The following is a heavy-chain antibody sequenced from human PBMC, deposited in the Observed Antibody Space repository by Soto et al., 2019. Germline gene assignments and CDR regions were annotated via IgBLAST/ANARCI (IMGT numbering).Heavy chain of an antibody. J-gene: IGHJ6*02. D-gene: IGHD2-8*01. V-gene: IGHV1-18*01. CDR2: ISGYNGDT. CDR1: GYTFTRYG. Sequence: ALVKVPCKASGYTFTRYGISCVRQAPGKGLEWMGWISGYNGDTNYAQKVQGRVTMTIDTSTSTAYMELRSLTSDDTAIYYCAKNGHLPYSYGMDAWGQGTTFTVS. CDR3: AKNGHLPYSYGMDA.